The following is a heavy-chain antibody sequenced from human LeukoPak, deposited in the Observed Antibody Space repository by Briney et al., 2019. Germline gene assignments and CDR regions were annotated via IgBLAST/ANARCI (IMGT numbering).Heavy chain of an antibody. Sequence: GGSLRLSCAASGFTFSTYAMTWVRQAPGKGLEWVSAISSSGTYYADSVKGRFTISRDNSKNTLYLQMNSLRAEDTAVYYCAKDRYYYDSSGYPQLDYWGQGTLVTVSS. CDR3: AKDRYYYDSSGYPQLDY. J-gene: IGHJ4*02. D-gene: IGHD3-22*01. CDR2: ISSSGT. V-gene: IGHV3-23*01. CDR1: GFTFSTYA.